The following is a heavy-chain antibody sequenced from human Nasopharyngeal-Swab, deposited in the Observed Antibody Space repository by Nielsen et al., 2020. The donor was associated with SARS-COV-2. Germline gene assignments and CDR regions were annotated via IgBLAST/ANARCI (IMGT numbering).Heavy chain of an antibody. J-gene: IGHJ6*02. CDR1: GYTFTSYA. Sequence: ASVKASCKASGYTFTSYAMNWARQAPGQGLEWMGWINTNTGNPTYAQGFTGRFAFSLDTSVSTAYLQISSLKAEDTAVYYCARARGQPHNYYYYGMDVWGQGTAVTVSS. V-gene: IGHV7-4-1*02. CDR2: INTNTGNP. CDR3: ARARGQPHNYYYYGMDV.